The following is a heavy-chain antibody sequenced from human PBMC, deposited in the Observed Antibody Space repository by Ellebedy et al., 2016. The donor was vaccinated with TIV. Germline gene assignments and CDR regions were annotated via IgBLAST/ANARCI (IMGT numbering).Heavy chain of an antibody. CDR3: ATDRWGITMVRGVNYFDY. D-gene: IGHD3-10*01. CDR2: FDPEDGET. CDR1: GYTLTELS. Sequence: ASVKVSXXVSGYTLTELSMHWVRQAPGKGLEWMGGFDPEDGETIYAQKFQGRVTMTEDTSTDTAYMELSSLRSEDTAVYYCATDRWGITMVRGVNYFDYWGQGTLVTVSS. V-gene: IGHV1-24*01. J-gene: IGHJ4*02.